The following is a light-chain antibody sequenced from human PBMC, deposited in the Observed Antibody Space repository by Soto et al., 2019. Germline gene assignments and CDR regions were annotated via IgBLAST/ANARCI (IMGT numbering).Light chain of an antibody. CDR2: EGS. CDR1: SSDVGSYNL. J-gene: IGLJ1*01. Sequence: HSALTQPASVAGSPGQSITISCTGTSSDVGSYNLVSWYQQHPGKAPKLMIYEGSKWPSGVSNRFSGSKSGNTASLTISGLQAEDEADYYCCSYAGSSTYVFGPGTKLTVL. V-gene: IGLV2-23*01. CDR3: CSYAGSSTYV.